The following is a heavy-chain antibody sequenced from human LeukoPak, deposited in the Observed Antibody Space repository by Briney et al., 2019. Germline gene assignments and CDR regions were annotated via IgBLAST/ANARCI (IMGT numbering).Heavy chain of an antibody. J-gene: IGHJ4*02. D-gene: IGHD3-22*01. CDR3: ANTYYYDSSGFDY. CDR1: GFTFSSYW. V-gene: IGHV3-7*01. CDR2: IKQDGSEK. Sequence: GGSLRLSCAASGFTFSSYWMSWVRQAPGKGLEWVANIKQDGSEKYYVDSVKGRFTISRDNAKNSLFLQMNSLRAEDTAVYYCANTYYYDSSGFDYWGQGTLVTVSS.